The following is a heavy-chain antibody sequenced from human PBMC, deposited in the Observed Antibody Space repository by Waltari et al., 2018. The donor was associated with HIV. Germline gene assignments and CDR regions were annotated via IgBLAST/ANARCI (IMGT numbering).Heavy chain of an antibody. Sequence: QVQLVQSGAEVKKPGASVQVSCQASGYTFTGSYMHRVRQAPGQGLEWMGWINPDNGGTKYAQKFQGRVTMTRDTSISTAYMELSRLRSDDTAVYYCARDICNGGSCYSYYFDYWGQGTLVTVSS. V-gene: IGHV1-2*02. D-gene: IGHD2-15*01. CDR1: GYTFTGSY. CDR2: INPDNGGT. CDR3: ARDICNGGSCYSYYFDY. J-gene: IGHJ4*02.